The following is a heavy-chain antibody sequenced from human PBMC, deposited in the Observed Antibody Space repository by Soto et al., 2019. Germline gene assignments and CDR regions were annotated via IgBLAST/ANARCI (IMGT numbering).Heavy chain of an antibody. CDR1: GGTFSSYA. J-gene: IGHJ4*02. CDR3: ARETGYCSGGSCYSFDY. D-gene: IGHD2-15*01. Sequence: QVQLVQSGAEVKKPGSSVKVSCKASGGTFSSYAISWVRQAPGQGLEWMGGIIPIFGTANYAQKFQGRVTITADESTSTAYMEPSSLRSEDTAVYYCARETGYCSGGSCYSFDYWGQGTLVTVSS. CDR2: IIPIFGTA. V-gene: IGHV1-69*01.